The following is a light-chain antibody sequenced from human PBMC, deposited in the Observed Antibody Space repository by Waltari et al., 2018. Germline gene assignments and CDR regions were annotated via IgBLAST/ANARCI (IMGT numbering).Light chain of an antibody. V-gene: IGLV1-40*01. CDR1: RSNIGAGHH. Sequence: QSVLTQPPSVSGALGQRVTITCTGSRSNIGAGHHLHWYQVFPKAAPKLLIYGNNNRPSGVPDRFSGSKSGTSASLAITGLQAEDEADYYCHSFDSSLSDGVVFGGGTKVTVL. CDR2: GNN. J-gene: IGLJ3*02. CDR3: HSFDSSLSDGVV.